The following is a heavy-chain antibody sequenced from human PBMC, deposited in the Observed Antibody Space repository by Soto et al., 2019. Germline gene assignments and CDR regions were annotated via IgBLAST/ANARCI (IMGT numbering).Heavy chain of an antibody. CDR2: IFSNDEK. J-gene: IGHJ4*02. D-gene: IGHD3-22*01. Sequence: SGPTLVNPTETLTLTCTVSGFSLSNARMGVSWIRQPPGKALEWLAHIFSNDEKSYSTSLRSRLTISKDTSKSQVVLTMTNMDPVDTATYYCARISYYDSSGYYGPFDYWGQGTLVTVSS. V-gene: IGHV2-26*01. CDR1: GFSLSNARMG. CDR3: ARISYYDSSGYYGPFDY.